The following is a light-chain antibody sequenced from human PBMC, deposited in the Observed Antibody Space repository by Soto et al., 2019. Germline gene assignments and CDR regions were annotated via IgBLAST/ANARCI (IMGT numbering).Light chain of an antibody. J-gene: IGLJ2*01. CDR2: STN. CDR1: SGSVSTSYY. V-gene: IGLV8-61*01. Sequence: QTVVTQEPSFSVSPGGTVTLTCGLSSGSVSTSYYPSRYQQTPGQAPRTLIYSTNTRSSGVPDRFSGSILGNKAALTITGAQADDESDYYCVLYMGSGIPVFGGGTQLTVL. CDR3: VLYMGSGIPV.